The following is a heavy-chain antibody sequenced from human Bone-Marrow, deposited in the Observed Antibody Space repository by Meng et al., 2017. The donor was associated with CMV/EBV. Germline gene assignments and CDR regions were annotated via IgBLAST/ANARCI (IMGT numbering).Heavy chain of an antibody. CDR2: INSDGSST. J-gene: IGHJ4*02. CDR3: ARGARQYSSSFVFY. CDR1: GFTFSSYW. Sequence: GESLKISCAASGFTFSSYWMHWVRQAPGKGLVWVSRINSDGSSTSYTDSVKGRFTISRDNAKNTLYLQMNSLRAEDTAVYYCARGARQYSSSFVFYWGQGKLVTVSS. V-gene: IGHV3-74*01. D-gene: IGHD6-6*01.